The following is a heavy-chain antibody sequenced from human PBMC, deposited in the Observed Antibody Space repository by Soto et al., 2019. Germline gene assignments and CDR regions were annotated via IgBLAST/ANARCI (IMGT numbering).Heavy chain of an antibody. D-gene: IGHD1-26*01. CDR3: TTELVGATEYFQH. CDR1: GFTFSNAW. V-gene: IGHV3-15*01. CDR2: IKSKTDGGTT. Sequence: GGSLRLSCAASGFTFSNAWMSWVRQAPGKGLEWVGRIKSKTDGGTTDYAAPVKGRFTISRDDSKNTLYLQMNSLKTEDTAVYYCTTELVGATEYFQHWGQGTLVTVSS. J-gene: IGHJ1*01.